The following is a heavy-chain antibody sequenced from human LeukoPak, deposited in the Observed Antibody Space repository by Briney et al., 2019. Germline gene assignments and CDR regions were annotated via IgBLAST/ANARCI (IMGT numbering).Heavy chain of an antibody. D-gene: IGHD3-10*01. CDR1: GYTFTGYY. V-gene: IGHV1-2*02. CDR2: INPNSGGT. J-gene: IGHJ5*02. CDR3: ARARITMVRGVISWFDP. Sequence: EASVKVSCKASGYTFTGYYMHWVRQAPGQGLEWMGWINPNSGGTNYAQKFQGRVTTTRDTSISTAYMELSRLRSDDTAVYYCARARITMVRGVISWFDPWGQGTLVTVSS.